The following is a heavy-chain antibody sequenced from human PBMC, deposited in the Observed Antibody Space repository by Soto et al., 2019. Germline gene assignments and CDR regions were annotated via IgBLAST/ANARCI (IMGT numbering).Heavy chain of an antibody. V-gene: IGHV1-8*01. Sequence: ASVKVSCKASGYTFTSYDINWVRQATGQGLEWMGWMNPNSGNTGYAQKFQGRVTMTRNTSISTAYMELSSLRSEDTAVYYCARTPYPNYDFWSGYFGYYYYYGMDVWGQGTTVTVSS. J-gene: IGHJ6*02. CDR1: GYTFTSYD. D-gene: IGHD3-3*01. CDR2: MNPNSGNT. CDR3: ARTPYPNYDFWSGYFGYYYYYGMDV.